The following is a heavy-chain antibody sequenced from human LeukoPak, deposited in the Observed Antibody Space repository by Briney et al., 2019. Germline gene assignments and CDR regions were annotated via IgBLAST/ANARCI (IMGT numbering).Heavy chain of an antibody. J-gene: IGHJ4*02. CDR2: ISSSGTTI. Sequence: GGSLRLSCAASGFTFSDYYMTWIRQAPGKGLEWVSYISSSGTTIYYADSVKGRFTISRDNAKNTLYLQMNSLRAEDTAVYYCATKATGGVKNDCWGQGTLVTVSS. V-gene: IGHV3-11*04. CDR1: GFTFSDYY. CDR3: ATKATGGVKNDC. D-gene: IGHD2-21*01.